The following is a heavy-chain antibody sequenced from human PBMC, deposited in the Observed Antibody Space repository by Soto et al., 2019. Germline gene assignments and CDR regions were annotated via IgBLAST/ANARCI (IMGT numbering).Heavy chain of an antibody. CDR1: GYTFTSYG. Sequence: ASVKVSCKASGYTFTSYGISWVRQAPGQGLEWMGWIGAYNGNTNYAQKLQGRVTMTTDTSTSTAYVELRSLRSDDTAVYYCARIPYAVPAAIGYWGQGTLVTVSS. CDR2: IGAYNGNT. V-gene: IGHV1-18*04. J-gene: IGHJ4*02. CDR3: ARIPYAVPAAIGY. D-gene: IGHD2-2*01.